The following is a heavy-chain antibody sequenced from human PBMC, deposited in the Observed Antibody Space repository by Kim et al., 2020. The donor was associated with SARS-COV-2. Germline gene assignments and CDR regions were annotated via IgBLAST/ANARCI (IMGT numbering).Heavy chain of an antibody. V-gene: IGHV4-59*01. CDR3: ARALDYDILTGYYPRGAYGMDV. CDR2: IYYSGST. CDR1: GGSISSYY. J-gene: IGHJ6*02. D-gene: IGHD3-9*01. Sequence: SETLSLTCTVSGGSISSYYWSWIRQPPGKGLEWIGYIYYSGSTNYNPSLKSRVTISVDTSKNQFSLKLSSVTAADTAVYYCARALDYDILTGYYPRGAYGMDVWGQGTTVTVSS.